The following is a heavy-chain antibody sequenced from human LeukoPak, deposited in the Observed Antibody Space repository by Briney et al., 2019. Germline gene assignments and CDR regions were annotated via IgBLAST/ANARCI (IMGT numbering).Heavy chain of an antibody. CDR2: INPNSGGT. CDR1: GYTFTDYY. J-gene: IGHJ4*02. V-gene: IGHV1-2*02. D-gene: IGHD6-13*01. Sequence: ASVKVSCKASGYTFTDYYIHWVRQAPGQGLEWMGWINPNSGGTNYEQKFQGRVTMTRDTSISTAYMDLSSPRSDDTAVYYCARDASSSWYLHLDYWGQGSLVTVSS. CDR3: ARDASSSWYLHLDY.